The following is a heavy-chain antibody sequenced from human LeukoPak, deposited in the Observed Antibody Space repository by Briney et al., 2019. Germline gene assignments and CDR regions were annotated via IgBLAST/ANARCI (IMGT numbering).Heavy chain of an antibody. CDR3: ARDGIAVTGTGISIDY. Sequence: GRSLRLSCAASGLTFSSYSMNWVRQAPGKGLEWVSYISSSSSTIYYADSVKGRFTISRDNAKNSLYLQMNSLRAEDTAVYYCARDGIAVTGTGISIDYWGQGTLVTVSS. D-gene: IGHD6-19*01. CDR1: GLTFSSYS. V-gene: IGHV3-48*04. J-gene: IGHJ4*02. CDR2: ISSSSSTI.